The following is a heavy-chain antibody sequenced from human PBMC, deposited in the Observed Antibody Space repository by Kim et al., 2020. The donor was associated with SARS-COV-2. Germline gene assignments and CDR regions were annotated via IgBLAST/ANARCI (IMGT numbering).Heavy chain of an antibody. Sequence: SETLSLTCTVSGGSISSYYWSWIRQPPGKGLEWIGYIYYSGSTNYNPSLKSRVTISVDTSKNQFSLKLSSVTAADTAVYYCASASGGGDPNPDYWGQGTLVTVSS. J-gene: IGHJ4*02. CDR2: IYYSGST. D-gene: IGHD3-16*01. CDR1: GGSISSYY. V-gene: IGHV4-59*13. CDR3: ASASGGGDPNPDY.